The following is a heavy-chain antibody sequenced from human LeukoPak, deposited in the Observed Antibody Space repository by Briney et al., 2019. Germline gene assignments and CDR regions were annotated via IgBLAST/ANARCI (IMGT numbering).Heavy chain of an antibody. D-gene: IGHD2-2*01. Sequence: GGSLRLSCAASGFTFSSYSMNWVRQAPGEGLEWVSYISSSGSTIYYADSVKGRFTISRDNAKNSLYLQMNSLRAEDTAVYYCAVLTYQLLDYYFDYWGQGTLVTVSS. CDR2: ISSSGSTI. CDR1: GFTFSSYS. J-gene: IGHJ4*02. V-gene: IGHV3-48*01. CDR3: AVLTYQLLDYYFDY.